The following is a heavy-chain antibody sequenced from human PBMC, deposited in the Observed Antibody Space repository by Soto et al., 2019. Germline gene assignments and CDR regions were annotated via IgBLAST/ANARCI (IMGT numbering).Heavy chain of an antibody. CDR3: ARGYYDILTGYYLDY. Sequence: SETLSLTCTVSGGSIISGDYYWTWIRQHPGKGLEWIGYIYYSGSTYYNPSLKSRLTISGDTSKNQFSLKLSSVTAADTAVYYCARGYYDILTGYYLDYWGQGTLVTVSS. V-gene: IGHV4-31*03. J-gene: IGHJ4*02. CDR2: IYYSGST. CDR1: GGSIISGDYY. D-gene: IGHD3-9*01.